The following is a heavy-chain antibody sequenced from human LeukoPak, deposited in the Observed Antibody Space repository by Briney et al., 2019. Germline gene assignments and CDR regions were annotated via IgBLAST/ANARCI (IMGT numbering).Heavy chain of an antibody. Sequence: GGSLRLSCAASGFTFSSYNMNWVRQAPGKGLEWVSYITSSSSYIYYAGSVKGRFTISRDNAKNSLYLQMNSLRAEDTAVYYCARTLPRDSGDSFDIWGQGTMVTVSS. D-gene: IGHD1-26*01. V-gene: IGHV3-21*01. CDR2: ITSSSSYI. J-gene: IGHJ3*02. CDR1: GFTFSSYN. CDR3: ARTLPRDSGDSFDI.